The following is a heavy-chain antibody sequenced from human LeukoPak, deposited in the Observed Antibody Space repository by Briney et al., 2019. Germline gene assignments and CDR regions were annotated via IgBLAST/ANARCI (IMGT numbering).Heavy chain of an antibody. D-gene: IGHD2-2*01. CDR3: ARVPRKPYCSSTSCYVDY. V-gene: IGHV1-2*02. CDR2: INPNSGGT. Sequence: GASVKVSCKASGYTFTGYYIHWVRQAPGQGLEWMGWINPNSGGTNYAQKFQGRVTMTRDTSISTAYMELSRLRSDDTAVYYCARVPRKPYCSSTSCYVDYWGQGTLVTVSS. J-gene: IGHJ4*02. CDR1: GYTFTGYY.